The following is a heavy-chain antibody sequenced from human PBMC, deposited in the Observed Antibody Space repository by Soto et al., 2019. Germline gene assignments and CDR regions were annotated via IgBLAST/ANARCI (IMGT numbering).Heavy chain of an antibody. Sequence: GGSLRLSCAASGFTFSSYSMNWVRQAPGKGLEWVSSISSSSSYIYYADSVKGRFTISRDNAKNSLYLQMNSLRAEDTAVYYCARAIAAGSYYYYMDVWGKGTTVTVSS. D-gene: IGHD6-13*01. CDR3: ARAIAAGSYYYYMDV. V-gene: IGHV3-21*01. J-gene: IGHJ6*03. CDR2: ISSSSSYI. CDR1: GFTFSSYS.